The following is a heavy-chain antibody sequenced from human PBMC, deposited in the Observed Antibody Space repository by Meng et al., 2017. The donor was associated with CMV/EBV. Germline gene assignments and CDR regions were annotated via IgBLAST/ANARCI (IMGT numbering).Heavy chain of an antibody. Sequence: ASVKVSCKASGYTFTSYYMHWVRQAPGQGLEWMGIINPSGGSTSYAQKFQGRVTMTRDTSTSTVYMELSSLRSEDTAVYYCARVPAVKSSLYYYYGMDVWGQGTTVTVSS. D-gene: IGHD2-2*01. J-gene: IGHJ6*02. V-gene: IGHV1-46*01. CDR3: ARVPAVKSSLYYYYGMDV. CDR2: INPSGGST. CDR1: GYTFTSYY.